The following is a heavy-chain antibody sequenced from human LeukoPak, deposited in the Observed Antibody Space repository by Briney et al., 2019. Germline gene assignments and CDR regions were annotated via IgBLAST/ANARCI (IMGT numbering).Heavy chain of an antibody. Sequence: GRSLRLSCAASGFTFDDYAMHWVRQAPGKGLEWVSVIFSGGRTDYADSVKGRFTISRDNSKSTVYLQMNNLRAEDTAVYYCVSAIRNAVDIWGQGTMVTVSS. CDR3: VSAIRNAVDI. J-gene: IGHJ3*02. V-gene: IGHV3-66*01. CDR2: IFSGGRT. CDR1: GFTFDDYA.